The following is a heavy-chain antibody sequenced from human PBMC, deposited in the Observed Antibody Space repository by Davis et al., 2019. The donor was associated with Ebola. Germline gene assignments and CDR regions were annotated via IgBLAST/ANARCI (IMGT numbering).Heavy chain of an antibody. D-gene: IGHD2-2*01. CDR1: GFTFSSYG. J-gene: IGHJ6*02. V-gene: IGHV3-7*01. CDR3: ARDLNVVVPAAISYGMDV. Sequence: PGGSLRLSCAASGFTFSSYGMHWVRQAPGKGLEWVANIDQDGSEKYYVDSVKGRFTISRDNAKNSLYLQMNSLRAEDTAVYYCARDLNVVVPAAISYGMDVWGQGTTVTVSS. CDR2: IDQDGSEK.